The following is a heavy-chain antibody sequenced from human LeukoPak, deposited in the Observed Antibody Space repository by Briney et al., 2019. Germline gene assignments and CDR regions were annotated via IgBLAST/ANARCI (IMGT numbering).Heavy chain of an antibody. V-gene: IGHV3-11*04. Sequence: GGSLRLSCAASGFTFSDYYMSWIRQAPGKGLERVSYISSSGSTIYYADSVKGRFTISRDNAKNSLYLQMNSLRAEDTAVYYCARDAHYYDSSGYYSGGDYFDYWGQGTLVTVSS. J-gene: IGHJ4*02. D-gene: IGHD3-22*01. CDR1: GFTFSDYY. CDR2: ISSSGSTI. CDR3: ARDAHYYDSSGYYSGGDYFDY.